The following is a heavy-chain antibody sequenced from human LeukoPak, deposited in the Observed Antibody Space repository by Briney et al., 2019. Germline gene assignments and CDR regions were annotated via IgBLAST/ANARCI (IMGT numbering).Heavy chain of an antibody. D-gene: IGHD3-10*01. V-gene: IGHV4-59*01. Sequence: SETLSLTCSVSGGSISSYYWTCIRQPPGKGLEWIGYIYYSGSTNYNPSLKSRVTVSVDTSTNQFSLKLSSVTAADTAVYYCARENTMIRGAFDAFDIWGLGTMVTVSS. J-gene: IGHJ3*02. CDR2: IYYSGST. CDR1: GGSISSYY. CDR3: ARENTMIRGAFDAFDI.